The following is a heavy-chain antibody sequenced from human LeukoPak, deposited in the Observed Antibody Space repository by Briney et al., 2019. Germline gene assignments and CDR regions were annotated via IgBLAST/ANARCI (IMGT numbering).Heavy chain of an antibody. J-gene: IGHJ4*02. CDR1: GSTFSSYG. Sequence: GGSLRLSCAASGSTFSSYGMSWVRQAPGKGLEWVSAISGSGGSTYYADSVKGRFTISRDNSKNTLYLQMNSLRAEDTAVYYCAKAFDILTGYYDYWGQGTLVTVSS. CDR3: AKAFDILTGYYDY. D-gene: IGHD3-9*01. V-gene: IGHV3-23*01. CDR2: ISGSGGST.